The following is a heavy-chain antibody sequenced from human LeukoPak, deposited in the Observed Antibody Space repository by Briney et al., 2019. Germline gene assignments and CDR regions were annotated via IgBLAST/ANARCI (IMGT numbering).Heavy chain of an antibody. D-gene: IGHD6-19*01. CDR2: VTDSGGRT. CDR1: GFTFSSFA. CDR3: AKDLRGSGWLNWFDP. Sequence: PGGSLRLSCAASGFTFSSFAMSWVRQAPGKGLEWVSSVTDSGGRTFYADSVRGRFTISRDNSNNTLYLQVNSLRVEDTAVYYCAKDLRGSGWLNWFDPWGQGTLVTVSS. V-gene: IGHV3-23*01. J-gene: IGHJ5*02.